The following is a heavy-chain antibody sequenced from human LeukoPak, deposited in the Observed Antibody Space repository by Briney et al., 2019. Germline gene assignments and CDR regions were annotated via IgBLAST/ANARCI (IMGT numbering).Heavy chain of an antibody. CDR2: IYHTGST. CDR3: ARDRGSSGLYSLDS. Sequence: SETLSLTCTVSGGPITEYYWSWIRQPPGKGLEWIGYIYHTGSTNYSPSLKSRVTMSVDESRNPFSLELVCVTAADTAVYYCARDRGSSGLYSLDSWGQGIWVPSPQ. J-gene: IGHJ4*02. V-gene: IGHV4-59*01. CDR1: GGPITEYY. D-gene: IGHD6-6*01.